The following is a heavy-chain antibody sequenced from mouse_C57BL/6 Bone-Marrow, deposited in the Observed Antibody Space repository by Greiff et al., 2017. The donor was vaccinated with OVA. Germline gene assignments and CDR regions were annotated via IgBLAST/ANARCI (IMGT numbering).Heavy chain of an antibody. V-gene: IGHV5-6*01. CDR1: GFTFSSYG. CDR2: ISSGGSYT. CDR3: ARSVVPFDY. Sequence: EVQLQESGGDLVKPGGSLKLSCAASGFTFSSYGMSWVRQTPDKRLEWVATISSGGSYTYYPDSVKGRFTISRDNAKNTLYLQMSSLKSEDTAMYYCARSVVPFDYWGQGTTLTVSS. J-gene: IGHJ2*01. D-gene: IGHD1-1*01.